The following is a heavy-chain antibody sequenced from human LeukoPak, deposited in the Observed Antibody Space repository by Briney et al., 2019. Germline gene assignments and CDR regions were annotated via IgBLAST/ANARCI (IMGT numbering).Heavy chain of an antibody. V-gene: IGHV4-59*08. J-gene: IGHJ5*02. D-gene: IGHD3/OR15-3a*01. Sequence: SQTLSLTCTVAGHSISKYHWTWIRQPPGKGLEWIGFIFSSGSTNYNPSLKSRLTISLDPTNNQFSLKLTSVTAAATAVYYCARGHYDLNLWGQGTLVTVSS. CDR1: GHSISKYH. CDR2: IFSSGST. CDR3: ARGHYDLNL.